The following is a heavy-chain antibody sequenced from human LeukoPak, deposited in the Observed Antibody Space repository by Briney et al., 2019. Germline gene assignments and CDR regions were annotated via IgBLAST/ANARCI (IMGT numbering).Heavy chain of an antibody. Sequence: SGGSLRLSCAASGFTFSSYGMHWVRQAPGKGLEWVAVIWYDGSNKYYADSVKGRFTISRDNSKNTLYLQMNSLRAEDTAVYYCARDYYYYDSSGSTTSALDIWGQGTMVTVSS. CDR3: ARDYYYYDSSGSTTSALDI. J-gene: IGHJ3*02. V-gene: IGHV3-33*01. CDR1: GFTFSSYG. CDR2: IWYDGSNK. D-gene: IGHD3-22*01.